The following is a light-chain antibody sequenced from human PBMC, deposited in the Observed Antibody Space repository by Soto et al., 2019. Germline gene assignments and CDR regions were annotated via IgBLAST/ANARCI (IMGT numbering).Light chain of an antibody. J-gene: IGKJ4*01. V-gene: IGKV1-39*01. CDR3: QQSYNTPLT. Sequence: DIQMTQSPSSLSASVGDSVTITCRASQSITYYLNWYQQKPGTAPNLLIYAASTLQSGVPSRFSGSGSETEFTLTIRSLQPEDFATYYCQQSYNTPLTFGGGTKVEIK. CDR1: QSITYY. CDR2: AAS.